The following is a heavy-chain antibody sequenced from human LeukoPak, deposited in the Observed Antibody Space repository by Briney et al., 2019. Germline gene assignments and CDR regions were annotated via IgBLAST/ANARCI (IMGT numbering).Heavy chain of an antibody. Sequence: GGSLRLSCAASGFTFSSYSMNWVRQAPGKGLEWVSYISSSSSTIYYTDSVKGRFTISRDNAKNSLYLQMNSLRAEDTAVYYCARAAQYCSGGSCYSEAADYWGQGTLVTVSS. CDR2: ISSSSSTI. D-gene: IGHD2-15*01. CDR1: GFTFSSYS. CDR3: ARAAQYCSGGSCYSEAADY. V-gene: IGHV3-48*04. J-gene: IGHJ4*02.